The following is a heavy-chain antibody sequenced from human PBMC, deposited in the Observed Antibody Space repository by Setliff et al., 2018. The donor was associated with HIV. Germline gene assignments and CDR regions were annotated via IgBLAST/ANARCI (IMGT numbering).Heavy chain of an antibody. Sequence: ASVKVSCKASGYTFTSYYMHWVRQAPGQGLEWMGIINPSGGSTSYAQKFQGRVTMTRDTSISTAYMELRSLRSDDTAVYYCARGSRELVHWGQGTLVTVSS. CDR3: ARGSRELVH. D-gene: IGHD1-26*01. CDR1: GYTFTSYY. J-gene: IGHJ4*02. CDR2: INPSGGST. V-gene: IGHV1-46*01.